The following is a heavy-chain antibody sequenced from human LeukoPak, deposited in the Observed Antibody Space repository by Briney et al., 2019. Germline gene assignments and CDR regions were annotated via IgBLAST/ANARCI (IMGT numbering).Heavy chain of an antibody. J-gene: IGHJ4*02. CDR2: IYYSGST. V-gene: IGHV4-31*03. D-gene: IGHD3-22*01. CDR1: GGSISSGGYY. Sequence: PSETLSLTCTVSGGSISSGGYYWSWIRQHPGKGLEWIGYIYYSGSTYYNPSLKSRVTISVGTSKNQFSLRLSSVTAADTAVYYCASYSSTYSKAFDYWGQGSLVTVSS. CDR3: ASYSSTYSKAFDY.